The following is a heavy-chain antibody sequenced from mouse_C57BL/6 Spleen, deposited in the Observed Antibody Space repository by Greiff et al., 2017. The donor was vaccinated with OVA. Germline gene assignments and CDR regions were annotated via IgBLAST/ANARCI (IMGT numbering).Heavy chain of an antibody. Sequence: DVKLVESGGGLVKPGGSLKLSCAASGFTFSSYAMSWVRQTPEKRLEWVATISDGGSYTYYPDNVKGRFTISRDNAKNNLYLQMSHLKSEDTAMYYCARDTSYYGSSPFAYWGQGTLVTVSA. D-gene: IGHD1-1*01. J-gene: IGHJ3*01. V-gene: IGHV5-4*01. CDR1: GFTFSSYA. CDR3: ARDTSYYGSSPFAY. CDR2: ISDGGSYT.